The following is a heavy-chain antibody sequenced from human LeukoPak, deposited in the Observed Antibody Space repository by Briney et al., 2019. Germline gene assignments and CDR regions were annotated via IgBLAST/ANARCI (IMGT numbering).Heavy chain of an antibody. Sequence: SVKVSCKPSGGTFSSYAISWVRQAPGQGLEWMGGIIPIFGTANYAQKSQGRVTITADESTSTAYMELGSLRSEDTAVYYCARAEAAGIPAAMPLMWYYYYMDVWGKGTTVTVSS. J-gene: IGHJ6*03. CDR3: ARAEAAGIPAAMPLMWYYYYMDV. CDR2: IIPIFGTA. D-gene: IGHD2-2*01. CDR1: GGTFSSYA. V-gene: IGHV1-69*01.